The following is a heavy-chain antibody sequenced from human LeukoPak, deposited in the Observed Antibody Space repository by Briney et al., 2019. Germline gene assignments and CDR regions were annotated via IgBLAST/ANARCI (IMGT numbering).Heavy chain of an antibody. CDR1: GYTSTGYY. J-gene: IGHJ3*02. V-gene: IGHV1-2*06. CDR3: ARDRDYYDSPDAFDI. D-gene: IGHD3-22*01. CDR2: INPNSGGT. Sequence: ASVKVSCKASGYTSTGYYMHWVRQAPGQGLEWMGRINPNSGGTNYAQKFQGRVTMTRDTSISTAYMELSRLRSDDTAVYYCARDRDYYDSPDAFDIWGQGTMVTVSS.